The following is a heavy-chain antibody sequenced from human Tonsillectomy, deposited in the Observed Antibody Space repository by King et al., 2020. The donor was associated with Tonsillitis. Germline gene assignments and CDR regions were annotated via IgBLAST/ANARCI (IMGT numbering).Heavy chain of an antibody. V-gene: IGHV3-21*01. Sequence: VQLVESGGGLVKPGGSLRVSCAASGFTFSTYSMHWVRQAPGKGLEWVSSLSSSGSHIFYADSLKGRFTISRDNTENALFLQMDGLRAEDTAVYYCARTYGSGTYSYAVWGKGTTVTVSS. CDR2: LSSSGSHI. J-gene: IGHJ6*04. CDR1: GFTFSTYS. CDR3: ARTYGSGTYSYAV. D-gene: IGHD3-10*01.